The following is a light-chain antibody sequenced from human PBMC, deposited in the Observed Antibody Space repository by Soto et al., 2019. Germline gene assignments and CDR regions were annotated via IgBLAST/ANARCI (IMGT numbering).Light chain of an antibody. V-gene: IGLV2-14*01. CDR1: SSDVGNYIF. J-gene: IGLJ1*01. CDR3: VLYTTSASHV. Sequence: QSALTQPASVSGSPGQSITISCTGTSSDVGNYIFVSWYRQHPGKAPKLMIYDINNRPSGVSNRFSGSKSGNTASLTISGLQAEDEADYYCVLYTTSASHVFGTGTKLTVL. CDR2: DIN.